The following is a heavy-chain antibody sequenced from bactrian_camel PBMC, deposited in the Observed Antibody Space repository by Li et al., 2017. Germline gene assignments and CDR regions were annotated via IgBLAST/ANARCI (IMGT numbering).Heavy chain of an antibody. CDR2: LDADGRTT. J-gene: IGHJ4*01. CDR3: AANSVCLPATLTTVDSVTEHTY. D-gene: IGHD2*01. CDR1: GFTSNSCG. Sequence: VQLVESGGGSVQAGGSLRLSCTAPGFTSNSCGMDWYRQAPGKEREGVAVLDADGRTTLYRDSVKGRFTISKDYAKNTLYLQMEGLKPEDTAMYYCAANSVCLPATLTTVDSVTEHTYWGQGTQVTVS. V-gene: IGHV3S1*01.